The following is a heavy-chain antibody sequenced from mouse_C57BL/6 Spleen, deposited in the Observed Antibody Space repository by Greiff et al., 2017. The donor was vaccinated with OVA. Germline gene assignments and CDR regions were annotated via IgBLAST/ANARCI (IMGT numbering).Heavy chain of an antibody. Sequence: DVKLVESGGGLVKPGGSLKLSCAASGFTFSDYGMHWVRQAPEKGLEWVAYISSGSSTIYYADTVKGRFTISRDNAKNTLFLQMTSLRSEDTAMYYCARTNYDYDWFAYWGQGTLVTVSA. V-gene: IGHV5-17*01. D-gene: IGHD2-4*01. CDR1: GFTFSDYG. J-gene: IGHJ3*01. CDR2: ISSGSSTI. CDR3: ARTNYDYDWFAY.